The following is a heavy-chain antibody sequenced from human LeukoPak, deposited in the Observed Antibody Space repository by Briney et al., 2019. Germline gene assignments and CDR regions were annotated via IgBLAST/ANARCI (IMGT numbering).Heavy chain of an antibody. CDR1: GFTFSSYA. CDR2: ISGSGGST. V-gene: IGHV3-23*01. J-gene: IGHJ4*02. Sequence: GGSLRLSCAASGFTFSSYAMSWVRQAPGKGLEWVSAISGSGGSTYYADSVKGRFTISRDNSKNTLYLQMNSLRAEDTAVYYCANSAILLGYCSGGSCYGTDYRGQGTLVTVSS. CDR3: ANSAILLGYCSGGSCYGTDY. D-gene: IGHD2-15*01.